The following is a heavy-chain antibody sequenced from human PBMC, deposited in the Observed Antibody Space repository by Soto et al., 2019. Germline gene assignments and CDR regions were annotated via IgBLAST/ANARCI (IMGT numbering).Heavy chain of an antibody. CDR1: GDSVSIYSGA. V-gene: IGHV6-1*01. CDR3: ARGEERVAMPSGY. J-gene: IGHJ4*02. Sequence: SQTLSLTCVISGDSVSIYSGAWNWIRQSPSRGLEWLGRTYYRSKWYYDYAESVKSRIIISVDTSKNQFSLQLNSVTPEDAAVYYCARGEERVAMPSGYWGQGTLVTVSS. D-gene: IGHD2-2*01. CDR2: TYYRSKWYY.